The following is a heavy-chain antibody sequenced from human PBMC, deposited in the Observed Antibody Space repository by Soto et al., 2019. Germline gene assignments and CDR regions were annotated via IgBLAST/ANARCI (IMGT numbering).Heavy chain of an antibody. D-gene: IGHD6-19*01. CDR3: AREAGPDRWFDP. CDR2: ISTSGTT. CDR1: GASISSYF. Sequence: PSDTLSLTCTVSGASISSYFWTLIRQPAGRGLDWIGRISTSGTTNYNPSLKSRVTMSVDTSKNHFSLNLSSATAADTAVYYCAREAGPDRWFDPWGQGTLVTVSS. V-gene: IGHV4-4*07. J-gene: IGHJ5*02.